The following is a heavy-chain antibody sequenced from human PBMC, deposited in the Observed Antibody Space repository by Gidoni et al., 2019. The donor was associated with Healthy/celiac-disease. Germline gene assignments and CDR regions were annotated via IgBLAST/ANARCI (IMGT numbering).Heavy chain of an antibody. CDR3: ARGAGTLWPFDY. J-gene: IGHJ4*02. Sequence: QVQLQESRPGLVKPSQTLSLTCTVSGASNSSGDYYWRWFRPPPGKGLEWIGYIYYSGSTYYNPSLKSRVTVSVDTSKNQFSLKLSSVTAADTAVYYCARGAGTLWPFDYWGQGTLVTVSS. V-gene: IGHV4-30-4*01. CDR1: GASNSSGDYY. CDR2: IYYSGST. D-gene: IGHD1-1*01.